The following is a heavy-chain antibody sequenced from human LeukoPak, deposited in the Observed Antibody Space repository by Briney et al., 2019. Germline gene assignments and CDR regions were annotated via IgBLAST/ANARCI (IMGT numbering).Heavy chain of an antibody. CDR2: MNPNSGST. CDR1: GYTFTSYD. CDR3: ARGRPPMIVVAIKGYYYMDV. J-gene: IGHJ6*03. V-gene: IGHV1-8*01. Sequence: ASVKVSCKASGYTFTSYDINWVRQATGQGLEWMGWMNPNSGSTGYAQKFQGRVTMTRNTSISTAYMELSSLRSEDTAVYYCARGRPPMIVVAIKGYYYMDVWGKGTTVTVSS. D-gene: IGHD3-22*01.